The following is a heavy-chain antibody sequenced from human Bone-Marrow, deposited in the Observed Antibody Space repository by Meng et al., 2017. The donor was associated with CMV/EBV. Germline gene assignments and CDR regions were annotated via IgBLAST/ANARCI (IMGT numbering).Heavy chain of an antibody. V-gene: IGHV3-7*01. CDR2: IKEDGSER. D-gene: IGHD2-15*01. CDR3: ARVCSGGSCHNY. J-gene: IGHJ4*02. Sequence: GESLKISCAASGFTFSRYWMSWVRQAPGKGLEWVANIKEDGSERYYVDSVKGRFTISRDNAKNSLYLQMNSLRAEDTAVYYCARVCSGGSCHNYWGQGTLVTVSS. CDR1: GFTFSRYW.